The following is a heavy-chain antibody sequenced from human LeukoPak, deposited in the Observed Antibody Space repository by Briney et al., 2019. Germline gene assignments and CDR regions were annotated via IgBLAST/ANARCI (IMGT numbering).Heavy chain of an antibody. Sequence: GGSLRLSCEASGFTFSFYTMNWVRQAPGKGLEWVSSISDGGSEIYYSDSVEGRFAVSRDDAQNSLSLQMNSLRVEDTGIYYCAKGKSGSYYFYMDVWGKGSTVTVSS. CDR2: ISDGGSEI. J-gene: IGHJ6*03. CDR3: AKGKSGSYYFYMDV. V-gene: IGHV3-21*06. CDR1: GFTFSFYT.